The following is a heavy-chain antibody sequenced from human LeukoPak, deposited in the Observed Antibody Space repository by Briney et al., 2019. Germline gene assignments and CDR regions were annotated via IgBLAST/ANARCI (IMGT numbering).Heavy chain of an antibody. Sequence: SETLSLTCAVYGESFSGYFWTWIRQPPGKGLEWIGEINHSGSTNYNPSLKSRVTISVDTSKNQFSLKLSSVTAADTAVYYCARFLEVGATSDYWGQGTLVTVSS. CDR3: ARFLEVGATSDY. D-gene: IGHD1-26*01. CDR1: GESFSGYF. V-gene: IGHV4-34*01. CDR2: INHSGST. J-gene: IGHJ4*02.